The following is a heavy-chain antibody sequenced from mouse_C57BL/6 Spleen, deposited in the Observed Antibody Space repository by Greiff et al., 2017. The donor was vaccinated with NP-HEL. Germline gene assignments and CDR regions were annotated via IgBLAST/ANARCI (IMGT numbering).Heavy chain of an antibody. D-gene: IGHD2-5*01. Sequence: VQLQQSGPELVKPGASVKISCKASGYTFTDYYMNWVKQSHGKSLEWIGDINPNNGGTSYNQKFKGKATLTVDKSSSTAYMELRSLTSEDSAVYYCARGGAYYSNYEFAYWGQGTLVTVSA. CDR2: INPNNGGT. J-gene: IGHJ3*01. CDR1: GYTFTDYY. CDR3: ARGGAYYSNYEFAY. V-gene: IGHV1-26*01.